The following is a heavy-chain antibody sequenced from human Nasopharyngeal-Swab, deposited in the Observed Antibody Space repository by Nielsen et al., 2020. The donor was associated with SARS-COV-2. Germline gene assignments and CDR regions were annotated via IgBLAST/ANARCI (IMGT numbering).Heavy chain of an antibody. V-gene: IGHV4-59*01. CDR3: ARVGGLWSAGFYYYYMDV. CDR2: IYYSGST. D-gene: IGHD3-3*01. J-gene: IGHJ6*03. Sequence: WMRQCPSKGLVWIGYIYYSGSTNYNPSLKSRVTISVDTSKNQFSLKLSSVTAADTAVYYCARVGGLWSAGFYYYYMDVWGKGTTVTVSS.